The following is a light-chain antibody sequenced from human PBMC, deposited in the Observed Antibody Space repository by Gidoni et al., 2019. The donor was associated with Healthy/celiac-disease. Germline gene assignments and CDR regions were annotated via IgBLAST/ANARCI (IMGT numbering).Light chain of an antibody. J-gene: IGLJ2*01. Sequence: SYELTQPPSVSVSPGQTASITCSGDKLGDKYACWYQQKPGQSPVLVSYQDSKRPSGIPERFSGSNSGNTATLTISGTQAMDEADYYCQAWDSSTEVFGGGTKLTVL. CDR2: QDS. CDR3: QAWDSSTEV. CDR1: KLGDKY. V-gene: IGLV3-1*01.